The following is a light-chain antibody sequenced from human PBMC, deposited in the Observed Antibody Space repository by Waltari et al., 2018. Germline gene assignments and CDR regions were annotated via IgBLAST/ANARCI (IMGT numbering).Light chain of an antibody. CDR3: QHYYNFPWT. CDR1: QSISSY. J-gene: IGKJ1*01. Sequence: DIQMTQSPSSLSASVGDRFTITCRASQSISSYLNWYQQKPGKAPKLLIYAASSLQSGVPSRFSGSGSGTDFTLTISSLQSEDVATYYCQHYYNFPWTFGQGTKVEIK. V-gene: IGKV1-39*01. CDR2: AAS.